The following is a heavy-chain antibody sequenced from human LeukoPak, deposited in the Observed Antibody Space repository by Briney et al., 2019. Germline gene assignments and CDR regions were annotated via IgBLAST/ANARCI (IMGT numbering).Heavy chain of an antibody. J-gene: IGHJ4*02. D-gene: IGHD2-2*01. CDR1: GGSISSSNW. CDR3: VRLGSTSPGNWYKLFDQ. V-gene: IGHV3-7*03. Sequence: GTLSLTCAVSGGSISSSNWWSWVRQPPGKGLEWVANIKQDETEKFYLGSVKGRFTISRDNAKNSLYLQMNSLRVEDTALYYCVRLGSTSPGNWYKLFDQWGQGTLVTVSS. CDR2: IKQDETEK.